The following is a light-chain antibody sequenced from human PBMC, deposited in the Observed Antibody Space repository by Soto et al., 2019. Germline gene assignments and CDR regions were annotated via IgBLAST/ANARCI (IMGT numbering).Light chain of an antibody. CDR3: QQHASYPRD. J-gene: IGKJ1*01. Sequence: AIQMTQSPSSLSASVGDRVTITCRASQGIRNDLGWYQQKPGQAPRLLIFGASSLQSGVPSRFSGSGSGTDFTLTISSLQPEDFATYYCQQHASYPRDFGQGTKVDI. CDR2: GAS. CDR1: QGIRND. V-gene: IGKV1-6*01.